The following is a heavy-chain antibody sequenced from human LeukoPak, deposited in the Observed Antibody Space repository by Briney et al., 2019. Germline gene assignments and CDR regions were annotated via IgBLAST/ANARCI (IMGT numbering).Heavy chain of an antibody. V-gene: IGHV3-48*03. D-gene: IGHD2-2*01. J-gene: IGHJ5*02. CDR2: ISSSGSTI. Sequence: PGGSLRLSCAASGFTFSSYEMNWVRQAPGKGLEWVSYISSSGSTIYCADSVKGRFTISRDNAKNSLYLQMNSLRAEDTAVYYCASLCSSTSCYYGDWFDPWGQGTLVTVSS. CDR1: GFTFSSYE. CDR3: ASLCSSTSCYYGDWFDP.